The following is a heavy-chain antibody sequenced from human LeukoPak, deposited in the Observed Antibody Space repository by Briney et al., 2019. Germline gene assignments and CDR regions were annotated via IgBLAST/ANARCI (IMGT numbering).Heavy chain of an antibody. Sequence: PGGSLRLSCAASGFTFSSNALGWVGQAQGRGWRWVSRINGISGSTRYADSVKGRFTISRDNAKNSLYLQMNSLRPEDTAFYYCARDGGWYKRGLDYYYYMDVWGKGTTVTVSS. J-gene: IGHJ6*03. D-gene: IGHD6-19*01. CDR2: INGISGST. V-gene: IGHV3-20*04. CDR1: GFTFSSNA. CDR3: ARDGGWYKRGLDYYYYMDV.